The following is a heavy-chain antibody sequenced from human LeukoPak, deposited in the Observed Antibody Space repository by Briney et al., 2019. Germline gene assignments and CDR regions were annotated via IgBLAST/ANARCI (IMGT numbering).Heavy chain of an antibody. V-gene: IGHV3-23*01. CDR2: NGNNGGGI. Sequence: WPRQPPGRGLEWVSINGNNGGGIHYADSVKRRSPISRDHFNNALYLGMNTVRVEDTGVYSYAIDSNWGFDSWGQGVLVTVSS. CDR3: AIDSNWGFDS. J-gene: IGHJ4*02. D-gene: IGHD7-27*01.